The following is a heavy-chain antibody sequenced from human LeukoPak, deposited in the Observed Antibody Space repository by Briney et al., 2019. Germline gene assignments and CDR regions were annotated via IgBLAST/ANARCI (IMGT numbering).Heavy chain of an antibody. Sequence: GEALKISCKHSGYNFTTYWIGWGRQMPGKGREWMGVIYAGDSETGYSPSFQGQVTISADKSIRTAYLQWSSLQASDTAMYYCARRLVLAATFALDIWGQGTMVTVSS. CDR1: GYNFTTYW. D-gene: IGHD2-15*01. V-gene: IGHV5-51*01. CDR3: ARRLVLAATFALDI. CDR2: IYAGDSET. J-gene: IGHJ3*02.